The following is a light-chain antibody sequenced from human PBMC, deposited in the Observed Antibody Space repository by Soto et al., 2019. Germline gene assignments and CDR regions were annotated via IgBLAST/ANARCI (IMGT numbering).Light chain of an antibody. Sequence: EIVMTQSPATLSVSPGEGATLSCRASQSISSKLAWYQQKRGQAPRLLSYGAATRATGVPARFSGSGSGTDSTLTISSLQSEDLVVYYCQHYSDWRWMVGQGTKVEI. J-gene: IGKJ1*01. CDR3: QHYSDWRWM. CDR2: GAA. CDR1: QSISSK. V-gene: IGKV3-15*01.